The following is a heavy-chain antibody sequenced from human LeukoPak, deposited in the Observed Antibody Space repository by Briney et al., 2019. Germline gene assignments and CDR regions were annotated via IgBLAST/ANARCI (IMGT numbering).Heavy chain of an antibody. CDR2: ISSSSSYI. D-gene: IGHD3-10*01. J-gene: IGHJ6*02. CDR1: GFTFSSYS. Sequence: GGSLRLSCAASGFTFSSYSMNWVRQAPGKGLEWVSSISSSSSYIYYADSVKGRFTISRDNAKNSLYLQMNSLRAEDTAVYYCARDSGELSYYYYYGMDVWGQGTTVTVSS. V-gene: IGHV3-21*01. CDR3: ARDSGELSYYYYYGMDV.